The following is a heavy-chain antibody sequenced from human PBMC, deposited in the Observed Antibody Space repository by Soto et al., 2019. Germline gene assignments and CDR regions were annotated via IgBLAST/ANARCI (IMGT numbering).Heavy chain of an antibody. CDR1: GFAFSIYS. CDR2: ISSSSSYM. CDR3: AREVTTYNWFDP. J-gene: IGHJ5*02. D-gene: IGHD3-3*01. Sequence: EVQLVESGGGLVKPGGSLRLSCAASGFAFSIYSMNWVRQAPGKGLEWVSSISSSSSYMYYADSVKGRFTISRDNAKNSRYLQMISLRAEDTAVYYCAREVTTYNWFDPWGQGTLVSVSS. V-gene: IGHV3-21*01.